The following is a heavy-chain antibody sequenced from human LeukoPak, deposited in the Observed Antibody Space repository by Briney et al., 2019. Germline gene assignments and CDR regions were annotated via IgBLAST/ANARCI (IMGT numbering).Heavy chain of an antibody. V-gene: IGHV1-18*01. D-gene: IGHD6-19*01. J-gene: IGHJ4*02. CDR3: ARDYTPRIAVAGSY. CDR1: GYTFTSYG. CDR2: ISAYNGNT. Sequence: ASVKVSCKASGYTFTSYGISWVRQAPGQGLEWMGWISAYNGNTNYAQKLQGRVTMTTDTSTSTAYMELRSLRSDDTAVYYCARDYTPRIAVAGSYWGQGTLVTVSS.